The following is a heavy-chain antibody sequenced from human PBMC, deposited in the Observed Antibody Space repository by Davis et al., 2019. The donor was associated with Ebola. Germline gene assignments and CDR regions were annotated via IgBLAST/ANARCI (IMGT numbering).Heavy chain of an antibody. J-gene: IGHJ6*02. CDR1: GGSVSIGSYY. CDR2: IYYSGST. D-gene: IGHD6-19*01. V-gene: IGHV4-61*01. Sequence: MPSETLSLTCTVSGGSVSIGSYYWSWIRQPPGKGLEWIGYIYYSGSTNYNPSLKSRVTISVDTSKNQFSLKLSSVTAADTAVYYCARERSYSSGWSRQYYYYGMDVWGQGTTVSVSS. CDR3: ARERSYSSGWSRQYYYYGMDV.